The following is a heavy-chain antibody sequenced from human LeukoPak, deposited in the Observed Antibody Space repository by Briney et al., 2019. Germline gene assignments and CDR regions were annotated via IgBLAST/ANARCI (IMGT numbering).Heavy chain of an antibody. J-gene: IGHJ4*02. CDR2: VSTSSSTV. CDR1: GFTFSSYT. CDR3: AREDGYCSGGNCYSYFVS. D-gene: IGHD2-15*01. Sequence: GGSLRLSCAASGFTFSSYTMNWVRQAPGKGPEWVSYVSTSSSTVYHADSVKGRFTISRDNAKNSLYLQMNSLRAEDTAVYYCAREDGYCSGGNCYSYFVSWGQGTLVTVSS. V-gene: IGHV3-48*01.